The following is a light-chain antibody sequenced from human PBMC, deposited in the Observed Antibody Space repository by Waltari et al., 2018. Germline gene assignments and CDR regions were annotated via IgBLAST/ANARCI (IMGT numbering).Light chain of an antibody. CDR3: QQYTTYWT. Sequence: DIQMTQFPSTLSASVGDRVTITCRASQSISGWLAWYQQKPGKAPKLLIYKASTLEGGVPARVSGSGSGTEFTLTISSLQPDDFATYYCQQYTTYWTFGQGTKVEIK. CDR1: QSISGW. J-gene: IGKJ1*01. CDR2: KAS. V-gene: IGKV1-5*03.